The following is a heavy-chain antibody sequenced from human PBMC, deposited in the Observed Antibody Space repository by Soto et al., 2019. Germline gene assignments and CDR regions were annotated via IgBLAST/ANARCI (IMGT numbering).Heavy chain of an antibody. J-gene: IGHJ4*02. CDR3: ARAGYCGPGCYYYFDY. CDR2: IKPDGSAT. D-gene: IGHD2-21*02. V-gene: IGHV3-7*01. CDR1: GFTFGSYW. Sequence: EVQLVESGGGLVQPGGSLRLSCAVSGFTFGSYWMNWVRLIPGKGLEWVAYIKPDGSATYYVDSVKGRFTISRDNAKNSLYLPMISLRVEDMSVYYCARAGYCGPGCYYYFDYWGQGTLVTVSS.